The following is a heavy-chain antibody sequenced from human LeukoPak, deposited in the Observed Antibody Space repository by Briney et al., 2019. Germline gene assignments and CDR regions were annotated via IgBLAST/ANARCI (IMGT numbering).Heavy chain of an antibody. Sequence: PSETLSLTCTVSGGSISSSSYYWGWIRQPPGKGLEWIGTIYYSGSTYYNPSLKSRVTISVDTSKNQFSLKLSSVTAADTAVYYCARWVVPGTLDYWGQGTLVTVSS. CDR3: ARWVVPGTLDY. CDR2: IYYSGST. D-gene: IGHD3-10*01. CDR1: GGSISSSSYY. V-gene: IGHV4-39*07. J-gene: IGHJ4*02.